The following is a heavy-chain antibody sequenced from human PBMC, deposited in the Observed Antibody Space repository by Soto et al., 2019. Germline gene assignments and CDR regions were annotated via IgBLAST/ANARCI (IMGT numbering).Heavy chain of an antibody. Sequence: SETLSLTCTVSGGSFSASNSNWGWVRPPPGKELVWHGNIYCSGTPNHTLSIKSRVSISVDTYKNQFSLRLHTVTDADAAVYYCATFVVSASRHTDFDFWGPGTLVTVSS. CDR1: GGSFSASNSN. J-gene: IGHJ4*02. V-gene: IGHV4-39*01. D-gene: IGHD2-21*02. CDR3: ATFVVSASRHTDFDF. CDR2: IYCSGTP.